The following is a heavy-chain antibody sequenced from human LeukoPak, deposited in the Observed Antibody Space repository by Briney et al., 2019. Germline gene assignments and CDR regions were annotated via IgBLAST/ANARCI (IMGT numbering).Heavy chain of an antibody. V-gene: IGHV4-34*01. CDR2: INHSGST. CDR1: GGSFSGYY. Sequence: PSETLSLTCAVYGGSFSGYYWSWIRQPPGKGLEWIGEINHSGSTNYNPSLKSRVTISVDTSKNQFSLKLSSVTAADTAVYYCARHRRLGMKHYYYDSSGYYGYWGQGTLVTVSS. D-gene: IGHD3-22*01. J-gene: IGHJ4*02. CDR3: ARHRRLGMKHYYYDSSGYYGY.